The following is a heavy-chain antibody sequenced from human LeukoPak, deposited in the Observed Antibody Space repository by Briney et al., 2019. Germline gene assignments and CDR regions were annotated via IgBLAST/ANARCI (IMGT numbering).Heavy chain of an antibody. CDR2: FDPEDGET. V-gene: IGHV1-24*01. CDR3: ATDSGPTNGNYYYGMDV. CDR1: GYTLTELS. D-gene: IGHD5-12*01. Sequence: ASVKVSCKVSGYTLTELSMHGVRQAPGKGLEWMGGFDPEDGETIYAQKFQGRVTMTEDTSTDTAYMELSSLRPEDTAVYYCATDSGPTNGNYYYGMDVWGKGTTVTVSS. J-gene: IGHJ6*04.